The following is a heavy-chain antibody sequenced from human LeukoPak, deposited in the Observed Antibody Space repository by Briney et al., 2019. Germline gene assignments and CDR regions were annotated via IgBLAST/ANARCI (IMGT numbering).Heavy chain of an antibody. CDR1: GFTFSSYS. CDR3: ARDLDSSSWYDY. CDR2: ISSSSSYI. V-gene: IGHV3-21*01. J-gene: IGHJ4*02. Sequence: GGSLRLSCAASGFTFSSYSMSWVRQAPGKGLEWVSSISSSSSYIYYADSVKGRLTISRDNAKNSLYLQMNSLRAEDTAVYYCARDLDSSSWYDYWGQGTLVTVSS. D-gene: IGHD6-13*01.